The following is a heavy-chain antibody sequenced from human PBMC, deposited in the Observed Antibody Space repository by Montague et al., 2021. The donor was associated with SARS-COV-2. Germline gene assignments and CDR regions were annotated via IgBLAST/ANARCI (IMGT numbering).Heavy chain of an antibody. CDR2: INNSGST. Sequence: SETLSLTCAVYGGSFSGHYWSWIRQPPGKGLEWIGEINNSGSTNYNPSLKSRVTISVYTSKNQFSLQLHSVTAADTAVYYCARGRIEVSMIVVVLTGASYDMDVWGKGTTVTVSS. J-gene: IGHJ6*03. V-gene: IGHV4-34*01. D-gene: IGHD3-22*01. CDR3: ARGRIEVSMIVVVLTGASYDMDV. CDR1: GGSFSGHY.